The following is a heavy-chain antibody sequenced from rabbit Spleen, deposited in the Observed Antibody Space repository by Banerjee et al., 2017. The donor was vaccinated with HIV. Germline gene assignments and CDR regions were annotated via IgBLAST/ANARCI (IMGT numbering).Heavy chain of an antibody. D-gene: IGHD2-1*01. Sequence: QEQLVESGGGLVQPEGSLTLTCTASGVSFSGSSYMCWVRQAPGKGLEWIACIEAGSSGFTYFASWAKGRFTISKTSSTTVTLQVTGLTAADTATYFCARGSAAMTMVITGYYFNLWGQGTLVTVS. CDR1: GVSFSGSSY. CDR2: IEAGSSGFT. CDR3: ARGSAAMTMVITGYYFNL. V-gene: IGHV1S45*01. J-gene: IGHJ4*01.